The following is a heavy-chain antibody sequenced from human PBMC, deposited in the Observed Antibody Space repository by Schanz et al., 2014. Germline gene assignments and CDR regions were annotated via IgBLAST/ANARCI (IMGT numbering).Heavy chain of an antibody. Sequence: QVQLVESGGGLVQPGRSLRLSCAASGFIFSSYGLHWVRQAPGKGLEWVAAMSYDGSIKYYGDSVKGRFTISRDNSKNTLYLQMNSLRADDTAVYFCARAHGNNWYGKGLDYWGQGTQVTVSS. J-gene: IGHJ4*02. V-gene: IGHV3-33*01. CDR1: GFIFSSYG. D-gene: IGHD1-1*01. CDR3: ARAHGNNWYGKGLDY. CDR2: MSYDGSIK.